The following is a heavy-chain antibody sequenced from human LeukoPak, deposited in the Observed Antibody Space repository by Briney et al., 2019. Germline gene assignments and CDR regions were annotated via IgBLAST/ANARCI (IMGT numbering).Heavy chain of an antibody. CDR3: ARPARASSGYWTY. Sequence: GESLKISCKGSGYSFTSYWIGWVRQMPGKGLAWMGIIYPGDSDTRHSPSFQGQVTISADKSISTAYLQWSSLKASDTAMYYCARPARASSGYWTYWGQGTLVTVSS. CDR2: IYPGDSDT. D-gene: IGHD3-22*01. V-gene: IGHV5-51*01. CDR1: GYSFTSYW. J-gene: IGHJ4*02.